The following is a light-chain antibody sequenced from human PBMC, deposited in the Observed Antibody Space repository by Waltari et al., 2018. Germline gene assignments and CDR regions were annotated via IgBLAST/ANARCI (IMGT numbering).Light chain of an antibody. V-gene: IGKV1-5*03. CDR1: QSVNNN. CDR3: QQYNSYPLI. Sequence: DIQMTQSPPTLSASVGHRATITCRASQSVNNNLAWYQQKPGKAPKGLIHKVSRLESGVPSRFSGSQSGTEFTFTISRLQPDDFATYYCQQYNSYPLIFGGGTTVEIK. J-gene: IGKJ4*01. CDR2: KVS.